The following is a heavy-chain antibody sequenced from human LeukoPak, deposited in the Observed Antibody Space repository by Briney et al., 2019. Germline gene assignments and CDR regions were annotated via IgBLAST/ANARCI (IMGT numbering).Heavy chain of an antibody. Sequence: GGSLRLSCAASGFTFRTSGMNWVRQAPGQVLEWVSYISSSGTTISYAQSVKGRFTITRDNAQDSLTLHMNTLRADDTAVYYCAKDGGTHFDHWGQGTLVTVSS. CDR3: AKDGGTHFDH. CDR2: ISSSGTTI. CDR1: GFTFRTSG. V-gene: IGHV3-48*01. D-gene: IGHD1-26*01. J-gene: IGHJ4*02.